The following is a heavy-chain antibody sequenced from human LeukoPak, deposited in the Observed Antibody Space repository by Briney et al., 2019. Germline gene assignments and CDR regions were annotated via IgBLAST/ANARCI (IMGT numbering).Heavy chain of an antibody. D-gene: IGHD6-19*01. CDR1: GFTFSDYY. CDR2: ISSSGSTI. V-gene: IGHV3-11*04. Sequence: GGSLRLSCAASGFTFSDYYMSWIRQAPGKGLEWVSYISSSGSTIYYADSVKGRFTISRDDAKNSLYLQMNSLRAEDTAVYYCARLGSSGWYACDYWGQGTLVTVSS. J-gene: IGHJ4*02. CDR3: ARLGSSGWYACDY.